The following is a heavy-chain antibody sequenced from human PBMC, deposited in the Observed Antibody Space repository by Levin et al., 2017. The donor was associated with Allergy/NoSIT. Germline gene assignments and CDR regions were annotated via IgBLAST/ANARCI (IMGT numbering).Heavy chain of an antibody. CDR1: GYTFTGYY. CDR2: INPNSGGT. CDR3: ARDRRYCSGGSCNYLDY. V-gene: IGHV1-2*06. J-gene: IGHJ4*02. Sequence: ASVKVSCKASGYTFTGYYMHWVRQAPGQGLEWMGRINPNSGGTNYAQKFQGRVTMTRDTSISTAYMELSRLRSDDTAVYYCARDRRYCSGGSCNYLDYWGQGTLVTVSS. D-gene: IGHD2-15*01.